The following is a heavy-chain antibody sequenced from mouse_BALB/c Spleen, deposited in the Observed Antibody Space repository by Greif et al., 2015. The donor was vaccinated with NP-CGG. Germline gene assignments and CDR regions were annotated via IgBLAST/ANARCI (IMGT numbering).Heavy chain of an antibody. CDR1: GFNIKDTY. CDR3: SRQLGLQPYYFDY. Sequence: EVQLQQSGAELVKPGASVKLSCTASGFNIKDTYMHWVKQRPEQGLEWIGRIDPANGNTKYDPKFQGKATITADTSSNTAYLQLSSLTSEDTAVYYCSRQLGLQPYYFDYWGQGTTLTVSS. CDR2: IDPANGNT. D-gene: IGHD3-1*01. J-gene: IGHJ2*01. V-gene: IGHV14-3*02.